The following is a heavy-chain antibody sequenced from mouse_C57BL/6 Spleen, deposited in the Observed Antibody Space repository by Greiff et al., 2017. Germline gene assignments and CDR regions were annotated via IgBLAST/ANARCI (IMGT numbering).Heavy chain of an antibody. V-gene: IGHV1-81*01. CDR2: IYPRSGNT. CDR1: GYTFTSYG. Sequence: VKLVESGAELARPGASVKLSCKASGYTFTSYGISWVKQRTGQGLEWIGEIYPRSGNTYYNEKFKGKATLTADKSSSTAYMELRSLTSEDSAVXFCAREGNPYNYAMGYWGQGTSVTGSS. CDR3: AREGNPYNYAMGY. J-gene: IGHJ4*01. D-gene: IGHD2-12*01.